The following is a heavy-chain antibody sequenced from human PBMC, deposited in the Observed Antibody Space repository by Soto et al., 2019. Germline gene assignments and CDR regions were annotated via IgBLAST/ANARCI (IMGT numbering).Heavy chain of an antibody. V-gene: IGHV3-74*01. J-gene: IGHJ5*02. CDR3: ATVFDL. CDR2: IETDGGGT. Sequence: EVQLVESGGGLVQPGGSLRVSCAASGFTFRSHWIHWVRQAPGKGLEWVSRIETDGGGTSYADSVKGRFTISTDNAKNTVYLQMNGLRAEYTAVYYCATVFDLWGQGTLVTVSS. CDR1: GFTFRSHW.